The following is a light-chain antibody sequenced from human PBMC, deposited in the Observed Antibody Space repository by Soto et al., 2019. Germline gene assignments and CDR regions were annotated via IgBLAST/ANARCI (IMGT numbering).Light chain of an antibody. CDR3: QQRNNWPPWT. CDR1: QSVRNY. V-gene: IGKV3-11*01. Sequence: EIVLTQSPATLSLSPGERATLSCRASQSVRNYLAWYQQKPGQAPRLLIYDASNRATGIPARFNGSGSGTDFTLTISSLEPEDFAVYYCQQRNNWPPWTFGQGTKVDIK. CDR2: DAS. J-gene: IGKJ1*01.